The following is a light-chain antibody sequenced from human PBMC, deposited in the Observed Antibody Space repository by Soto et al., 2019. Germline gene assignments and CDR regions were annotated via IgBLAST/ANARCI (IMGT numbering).Light chain of an antibody. Sequence: DIVLTQSPDSLAVSLGERATINCKSSQSVLDNSNNKNYLAWYQQKPGQPPKLLIHWASTRESGVPDRFSGSGSGTEFTLTISSLQAEDVAVYSCQQYYIFPNVFGPGTKVDIK. CDR1: QSVLDNSNNKNY. CDR3: QQYYIFPNV. CDR2: WAS. J-gene: IGKJ3*01. V-gene: IGKV4-1*01.